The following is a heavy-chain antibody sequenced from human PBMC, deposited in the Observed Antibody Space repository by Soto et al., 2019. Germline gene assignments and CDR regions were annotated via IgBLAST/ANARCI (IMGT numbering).Heavy chain of an antibody. V-gene: IGHV1-69*13. J-gene: IGHJ6*02. Sequence: ASVKVSCKASGGTFSSYAISWVRQAPGQGLEWMGGIIPIFGTANYAQKFQGRVTITADESTSTAYMELSSLRSEDTAVYYCAGGSYYNYYYYYYGMDVWGQGTTVTVSS. CDR1: GGTFSSYA. CDR3: AGGSYYNYYYYYYGMDV. CDR2: IIPIFGTA. D-gene: IGHD3-10*01.